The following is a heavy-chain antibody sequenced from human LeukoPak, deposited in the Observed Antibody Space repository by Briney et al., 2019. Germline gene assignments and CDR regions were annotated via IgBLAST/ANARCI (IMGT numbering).Heavy chain of an antibody. J-gene: IGHJ1*01. D-gene: IGHD3-22*01. CDR3: ARDNYYDSSGYYPEYFQH. CDR2: ISSSSNTI. V-gene: IGHV3-48*01. Sequence: PGGSLRLSCTASGFTFSSYSMNWVRQAPGKGLEWVSYISSSSNTIYYADSVKGRFTISRDNAKNSLYLQMNSLRAEDTAVYYCARDNYYDSSGYYPEYFQHWGQGTLVTVSS. CDR1: GFTFSSYS.